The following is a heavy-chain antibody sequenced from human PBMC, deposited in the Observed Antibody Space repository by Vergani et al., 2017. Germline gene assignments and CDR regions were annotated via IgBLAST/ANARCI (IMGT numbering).Heavy chain of an antibody. J-gene: IGHJ5*01. Sequence: QVQLMQSGPVMKKPGGSMKVSCQASESTFSDYNIHWVRQAPGQGLQWMGWNSPKTGDTDYLQRFQDRVIMTSDASTKTVYLKMTRLTSDDTAIYYCAHSWNFGRRDWFDSWGPGTLVTVSS. CDR3: AHSWNFGRRDWFDS. D-gene: IGHD1-26*01. CDR2: NSPKTGDT. CDR1: ESTFSDYN. V-gene: IGHV1-2*02.